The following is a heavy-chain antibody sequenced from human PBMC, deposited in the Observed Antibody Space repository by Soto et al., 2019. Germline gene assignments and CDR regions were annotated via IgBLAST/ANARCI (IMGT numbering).Heavy chain of an antibody. CDR2: ISKDGSTK. D-gene: IGHD6-19*01. Sequence: QEHLVESGGGVVQPGRSLRLSCAASRFNFNIYAMHWVRQAPSKGLEWVALISKDGSTKYYADSVKGRFTISRDNAKNTLFLQMDSLRPDDTAVYYCARVPKEKWLVKWFDPWGQGTLVTVSS. CDR3: ARVPKEKWLVKWFDP. V-gene: IGHV3-30-3*01. J-gene: IGHJ5*02. CDR1: RFNFNIYA.